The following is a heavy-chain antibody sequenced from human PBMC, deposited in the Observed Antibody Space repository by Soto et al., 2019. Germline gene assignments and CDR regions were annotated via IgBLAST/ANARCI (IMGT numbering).Heavy chain of an antibody. V-gene: IGHV1-2*04. CDR3: ARGGDCSSTSCYADLDY. Sequence: ASVKVSCKASGYTFTGYYMHWVRQAPGQGLEWMGWINPNSGGTNYAQKFQGWVTMTRDTSISTAYMELSRLRSDDTAVYYCARGGDCSSTSCYADLDYWGQGTLVTVSS. CDR1: GYTFTGYY. D-gene: IGHD2-2*01. CDR2: INPNSGGT. J-gene: IGHJ4*02.